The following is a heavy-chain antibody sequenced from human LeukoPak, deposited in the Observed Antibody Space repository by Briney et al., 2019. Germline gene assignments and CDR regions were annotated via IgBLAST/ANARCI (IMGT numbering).Heavy chain of an antibody. V-gene: IGHV3-48*03. CDR2: ISISGSTI. CDR3: ATSYSG. D-gene: IGHD6-13*01. J-gene: IGHJ4*02. CDR1: GFTFSSYE. Sequence: GGSLRLSCTASGFTFSSYEMNWVRQAPGKGLEWISYISISGSTIYYADSVRGRFTISRDNAKNSLYLQMNSLRAEDTAVYYCATSYSGWGQGTLVTVSS.